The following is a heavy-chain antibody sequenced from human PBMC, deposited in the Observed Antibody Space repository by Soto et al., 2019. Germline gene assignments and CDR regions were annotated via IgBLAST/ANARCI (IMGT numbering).Heavy chain of an antibody. CDR3: ARDPKDSWEGNWFDP. D-gene: IGHD1-26*01. V-gene: IGHV1-46*03. CDR2: INPSGGST. J-gene: IGHJ5*02. Sequence: ASVTVSCKASGYTFTSYYMHWVRQAPGQGLEWMGIINPSGGSTSYAQKFQGRVTMTRDTSTSTVYMELSSLRSEDTAVYYCARDPKDSWEGNWFDPWGQGTLVTVSS. CDR1: GYTFTSYY.